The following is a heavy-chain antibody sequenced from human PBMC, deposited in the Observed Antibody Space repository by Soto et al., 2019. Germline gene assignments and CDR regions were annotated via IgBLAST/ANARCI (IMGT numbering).Heavy chain of an antibody. J-gene: IGHJ3*02. V-gene: IGHV4-31*03. Sequence: QVQLQESGPGLVKPSQTLSLTCTVSGGSISSGGYYWSWIRQHPGKGLEWIGYIYYSGSTYYNPSLKRRGTRSGDASKNRCSLELRSVTAADRAVCCCAGSRGSDAFGIWGRGTMVTVSS. CDR2: IYYSGST. CDR1: GGSISSGGYY. D-gene: IGHD3-10*01. CDR3: AGSRGSDAFGI.